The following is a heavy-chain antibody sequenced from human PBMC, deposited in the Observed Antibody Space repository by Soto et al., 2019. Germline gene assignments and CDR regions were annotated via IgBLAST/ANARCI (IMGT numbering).Heavy chain of an antibody. D-gene: IGHD3-3*02. CDR3: ARSLLNGILPLGY. V-gene: IGHV1-2*02. Sequence: QVQLVQSGAEVKKPGASVKVSCKASGYTFSGYYMHWVRQAPGQGLEWMGWINTLSGDTSFPQKFQGRLAMTRDTSIDTAVMEVSRLTSDDTAIYYCARSLLNGILPLGYWGQGTLVSVSS. CDR1: GYTFSGYY. J-gene: IGHJ4*02. CDR2: INTLSGDT.